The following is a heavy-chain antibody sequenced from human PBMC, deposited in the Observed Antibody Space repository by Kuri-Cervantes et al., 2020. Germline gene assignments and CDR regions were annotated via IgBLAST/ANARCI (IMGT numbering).Heavy chain of an antibody. J-gene: IGHJ4*02. CDR3: ARGPRGGWLRSPGTY. CDR1: GFTFSSYW. Sequence: LSLTCAASGFTFSSYWMSWVRQAPGKGLEWVANIKQDGSEKYYVDSVKGRFTISRDNAKNSLYLQMNSLRAEDTAVYYCARGPRGGWLRSPGTYWGQGTLVTVSS. D-gene: IGHD5-12*01. V-gene: IGHV3-7*01. CDR2: IKQDGSEK.